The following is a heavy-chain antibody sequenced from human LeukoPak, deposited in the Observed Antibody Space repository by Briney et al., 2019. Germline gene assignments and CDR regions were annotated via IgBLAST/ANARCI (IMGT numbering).Heavy chain of an antibody. J-gene: IGHJ6*02. CDR1: GGSISSYY. Sequence: PSETLSLTCTVSGGSISSYYWSWIRQPPGKGLEWIGYIYYSGSTNYNPSLKSRVTISVDTSKNQFSLKLSSVTAADTAVYYCARDLAYCGGDCYLGGGMDVWGQGTTVTVSS. D-gene: IGHD2-21*02. CDR2: IYYSGST. V-gene: IGHV4-59*12. CDR3: ARDLAYCGGDCYLGGGMDV.